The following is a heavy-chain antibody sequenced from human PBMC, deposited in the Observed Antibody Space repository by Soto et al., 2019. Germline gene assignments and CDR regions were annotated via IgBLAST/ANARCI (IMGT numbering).Heavy chain of an antibody. Sequence: ASVKVSCKASGYTFTNFGISWVRQAPGQGLEWMGWISAYNGNTNYAQNFQGRVTMTTDTSTSTAYMELRSLRSDDTAVYYCARVSSSWYKDYFDYWGQGTLVTVSS. CDR2: ISAYNGNT. CDR1: GYTFTNFG. V-gene: IGHV1-18*01. CDR3: ARVSSSWYKDYFDY. D-gene: IGHD6-13*01. J-gene: IGHJ4*02.